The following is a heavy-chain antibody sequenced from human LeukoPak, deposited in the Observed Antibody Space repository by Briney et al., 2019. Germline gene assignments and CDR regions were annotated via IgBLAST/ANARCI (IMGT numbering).Heavy chain of an antibody. D-gene: IGHD6-6*01. Sequence: ASVKVSCKASGYTFTGYYMHWVRQAPGQGLEWMGWINPNSGGTNYAQKFQGRVTMTTDTSTSTAYMELRSLRSDDTAVYYCASTRGYSSSSGYYYYGMDVWGQGTTVTVSS. V-gene: IGHV1-2*02. CDR3: ASTRGYSSSSGYYYYGMDV. CDR1: GYTFTGYY. J-gene: IGHJ6*02. CDR2: INPNSGGT.